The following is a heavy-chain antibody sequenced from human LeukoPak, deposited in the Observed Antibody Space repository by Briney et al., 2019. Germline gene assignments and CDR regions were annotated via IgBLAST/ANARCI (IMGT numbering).Heavy chain of an antibody. V-gene: IGHV4-34*01. J-gene: IGHJ4*02. CDR1: GGSFSGYY. Sequence: SETLSLTCAVYGGSFSGYYWSWIRQPPGKGLEWIGEINHSGSTNYNPSLKSRVSISVDTSKNQFSLKLSSVTAADTAVYYCARGCDDSSGYYQYYFDYWGQGTLVTVSS. D-gene: IGHD3-22*01. CDR2: INHSGST. CDR3: ARGCDDSSGYYQYYFDY.